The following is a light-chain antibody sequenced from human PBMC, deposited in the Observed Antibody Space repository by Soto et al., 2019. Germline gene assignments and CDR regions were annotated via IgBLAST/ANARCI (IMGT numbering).Light chain of an antibody. J-gene: IGKJ4*01. CDR3: QQRSNWPPALT. CDR1: QGISSY. CDR2: AAS. Sequence: DIQMTQSPSSLSASVGDRVTITCRASQGISSYLAWYQQKPGKAPKLLIYAASTLQSGVPSRFSGSGSGTDFTLTISSLEPEDFAVYYCQQRSNWPPALTFGGGTKVDIK. V-gene: IGKV1-9*01.